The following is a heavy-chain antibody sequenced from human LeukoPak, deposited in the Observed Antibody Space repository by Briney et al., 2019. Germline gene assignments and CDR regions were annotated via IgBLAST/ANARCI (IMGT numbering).Heavy chain of an antibody. V-gene: IGHV3-48*04. CDR2: ISSSGSTI. CDR1: GFTFSSYW. Sequence: GGSLRLSCAASGFTFSSYWMHWVRQAPGKGLEWVSYISSSGSTIYYADSVKGRFTISRDNAKNSLYLQMNSLRAEDTAVYYCARVGSSGDDYWGQGTLVTVSS. CDR3: ARVGSSGDDY. J-gene: IGHJ4*02. D-gene: IGHD6-6*01.